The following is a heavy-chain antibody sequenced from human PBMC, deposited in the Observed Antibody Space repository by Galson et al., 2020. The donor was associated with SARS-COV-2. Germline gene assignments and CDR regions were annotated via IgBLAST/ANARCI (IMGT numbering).Heavy chain of an antibody. V-gene: IGHV4-39*01. J-gene: IGHJ3*02. CDR3: ARYSSGWNSDSAFDI. Sequence: SETLSLTCTVSGGSISSSSYYWGWIRQPPGKGLEWIGSIYYSGSTYYNPSPKSRVTISVDTSKNQFSLKLSSVTAADTAVYYCARYSSGWNSDSAFDIWGQGTMVTVSS. CDR2: IYYSGST. D-gene: IGHD6-19*01. CDR1: GGSISSSSYY.